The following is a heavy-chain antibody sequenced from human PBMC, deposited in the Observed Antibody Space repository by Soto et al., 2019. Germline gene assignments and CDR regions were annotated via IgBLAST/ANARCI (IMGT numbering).Heavy chain of an antibody. V-gene: IGHV1-69*12. CDR1: GGTFGNSA. J-gene: IGHJ6*02. D-gene: IGHD3-3*02. CDR2: SIPIFPSP. Sequence: QVQLVQSGAEVKKPGSSVTVSCKASGGTFGNSAISWVRQAPGQGLEWMGGSIPIFPSPDYAQNFQGRLTITAEESTSTAYMELPSLRSEDTAVYYCARDKARQQLGGNYYYGIDVWGQGTTVNVSS. CDR3: ARDKARQQLGGNYYYGIDV.